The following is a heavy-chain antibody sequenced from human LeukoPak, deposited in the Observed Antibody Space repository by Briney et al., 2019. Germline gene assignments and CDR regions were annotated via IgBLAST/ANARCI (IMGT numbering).Heavy chain of an antibody. Sequence: TSETLSLTCTVSGDSMNNYYWSWIRQPPGRGLEWIGYIYYSGSTNYNPSLESRVTISVDTSKKQVSLKLSSVTAADTAVYYCARVSPRPRFDSWGQGTLVTVSS. CDR2: IYYSGST. CDR3: ARVSPRPRFDS. D-gene: IGHD1-14*01. J-gene: IGHJ5*01. CDR1: GDSMNNYY. V-gene: IGHV4-59*01.